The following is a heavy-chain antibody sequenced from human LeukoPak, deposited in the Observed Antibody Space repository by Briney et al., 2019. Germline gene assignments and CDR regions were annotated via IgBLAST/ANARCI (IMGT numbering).Heavy chain of an antibody. CDR2: ISQDGSNK. D-gene: IGHD3-3*01. J-gene: IGHJ6*02. CDR1: GFTFSSYA. Sequence: GGSRRLSWAASGFTFSSYAMHGVRRAPGKGLEGVAVISQDGSNKYYADSVKGRFTISRDNSKNTLYLQMNSLRAEDTAVYYCASLWDFGVVIIPVYYYYGMDVWGQGTTVTVSS. CDR3: ASLWDFGVVIIPVYYYYGMDV. V-gene: IGHV3-30-3*01.